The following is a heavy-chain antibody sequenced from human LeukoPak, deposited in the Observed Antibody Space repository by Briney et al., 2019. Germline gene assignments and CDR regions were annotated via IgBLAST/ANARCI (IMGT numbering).Heavy chain of an antibody. J-gene: IGHJ4*02. V-gene: IGHV1-69*04. CDR2: ITPVLNVT. Sequence: GSSVKVSCKASGGTFSSFAINWVRQAPGQGLEWIARITPVLNVTKIALKFQGRVSITAGTSSNTANMELSSLRSEDTAIYYCAKRGTLGDFDYWGQGTLVTVSS. CDR3: AKRGTLGDFDY. D-gene: IGHD1-26*01. CDR1: GGTFSSFA.